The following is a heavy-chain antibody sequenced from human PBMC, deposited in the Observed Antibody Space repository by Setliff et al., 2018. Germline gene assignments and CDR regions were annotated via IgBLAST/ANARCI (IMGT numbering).Heavy chain of an antibody. J-gene: IGHJ3*02. CDR1: GGSISNYY. V-gene: IGHV4-4*07. CDR3: AGKGISALSGAFDM. Sequence: SETLSLTCTVSGGSISNYYWSWIRQPAGKGLEWIGRIYTSGSTNYNPSLKSRVTMSVDTSKNQFSLKLSSVTAADTAVYYCAGKGISALSGAFDMWGQGTMVTISS. CDR2: IYTSGST. D-gene: IGHD1-26*01.